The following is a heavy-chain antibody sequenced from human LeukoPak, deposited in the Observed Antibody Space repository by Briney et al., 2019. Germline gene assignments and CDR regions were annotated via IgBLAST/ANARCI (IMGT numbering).Heavy chain of an antibody. D-gene: IGHD3-22*01. Sequence: TGGALRISRAAPGFTFCDYALTRVRQAPGKGLEWVSSPGIGGSTDYKDSVRGRFTISRDNSKNTLYLQMSSLRDEDTAVYYCAKKYYYDKSRFYRDVADSWGLGTLVTVSS. CDR1: GFTFCDYA. CDR2: PGIGGST. J-gene: IGHJ4*02. CDR3: AKKYYYDKSRFYRDVADS. V-gene: IGHV3-23*01.